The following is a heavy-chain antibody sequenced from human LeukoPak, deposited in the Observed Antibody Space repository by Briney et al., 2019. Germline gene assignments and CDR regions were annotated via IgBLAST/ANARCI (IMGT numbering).Heavy chain of an antibody. V-gene: IGHV3-23*01. Sequence: GGSLRLSCAASGFTFSSYAMSWVRQAPGKGLEWVSAISGTGGSTYYADSVRGRFTISRDNSKNTLYLQMNSLRAEDTAVYYCAKADYSNYVVFYFDYWGQGTLVTVSS. CDR2: ISGTGGST. D-gene: IGHD4-11*01. J-gene: IGHJ4*02. CDR3: AKADYSNYVVFYFDY. CDR1: GFTFSSYA.